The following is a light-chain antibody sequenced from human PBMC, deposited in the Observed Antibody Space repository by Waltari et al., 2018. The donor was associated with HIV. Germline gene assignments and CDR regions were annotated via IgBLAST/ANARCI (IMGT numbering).Light chain of an antibody. CDR2: RNN. CDR3: ATWDDSLSGSV. CDR1: SPNIGRNY. Sequence: QSVLTPPPSASGTPGQRVTISCSGSSPNIGRNYVNWYQHLPGTAPKLLIYRNNQRPSGVPDRFSGSKSGTSASLAISGLRSEDEADYYCATWDDSLSGSVFGGGTKLTVL. J-gene: IGLJ2*01. V-gene: IGLV1-47*01.